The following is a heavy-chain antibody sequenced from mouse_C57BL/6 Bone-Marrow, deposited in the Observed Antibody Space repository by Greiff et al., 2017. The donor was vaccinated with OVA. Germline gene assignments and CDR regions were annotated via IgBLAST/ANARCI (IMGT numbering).Heavy chain of an antibody. CDR2: IHPNSGST. J-gene: IGHJ4*01. Sequence: QVQLQQPGAELVKPGASVKLSCKASGYTFTSYWMHWVKQRPGQGLEWIGKIHPNSGSTNYNEKFKSKATLTVDKSSSTAYMQLSSLTSGNSAVYYCARDYCSDYAVDYWGQGTTVTVSS. D-gene: IGHD1-1*01. CDR3: ARDYCSDYAVDY. V-gene: IGHV1-64*01. CDR1: GYTFTSYW.